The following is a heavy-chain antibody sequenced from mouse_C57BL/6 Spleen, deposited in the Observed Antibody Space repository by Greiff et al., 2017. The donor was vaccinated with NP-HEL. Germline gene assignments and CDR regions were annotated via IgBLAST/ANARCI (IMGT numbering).Heavy chain of an antibody. D-gene: IGHD6-1*01. Sequence: VQLQQSGAELVKPGASVKISCKASGYAFSSYWMNWVKQRPGKGLEWIGQIYPGDGDTNYNGKFKGKATLTADKSSSTAYMQLSSLTSEDSAVYFCARRSLYYYAMDYWGQGTSVTVSS. CDR3: ARRSLYYYAMDY. CDR1: GYAFSSYW. V-gene: IGHV1-80*01. CDR2: IYPGDGDT. J-gene: IGHJ4*01.